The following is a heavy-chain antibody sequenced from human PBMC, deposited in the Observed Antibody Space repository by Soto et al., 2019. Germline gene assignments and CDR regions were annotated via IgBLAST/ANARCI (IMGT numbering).Heavy chain of an antibody. CDR1: GYTFTSYD. D-gene: IGHD2-15*01. Sequence: QVQLVQSGAEVKKPGASVKVSCKASGYTFTSYDINWVRQATGQGLEWMGWMNPNSGNTAYAQKFQGRVTMTRNTAISTADMELSSLRSEDTAVEYCPREVVLRAFDYWGQGTLVTVSS. V-gene: IGHV1-8*01. CDR3: PREVVLRAFDY. J-gene: IGHJ4*02. CDR2: MNPNSGNT.